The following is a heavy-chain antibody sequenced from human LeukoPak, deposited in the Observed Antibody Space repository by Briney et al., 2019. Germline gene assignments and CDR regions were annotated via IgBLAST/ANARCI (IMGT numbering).Heavy chain of an antibody. Sequence: SETLSLTCTVSGGSISSGDYYWSWIRQPPGKGLEWIGYIYYSGSTYYNPSLKSRVTISVDTSKNQFSLKLSSVTAADTAVYYCARDSTQLGPKPEKYFDLWGRGTLVTASS. V-gene: IGHV4-30-4*01. J-gene: IGHJ2*01. CDR2: IYYSGST. CDR1: GGSISSGDYY. CDR3: ARDSTQLGPKPEKYFDL. D-gene: IGHD1-1*01.